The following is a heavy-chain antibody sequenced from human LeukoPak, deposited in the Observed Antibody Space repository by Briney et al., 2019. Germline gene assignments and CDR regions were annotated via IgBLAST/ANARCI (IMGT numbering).Heavy chain of an antibody. J-gene: IGHJ5*02. D-gene: IGHD1-20*01. CDR1: GGSISSYY. V-gene: IGHV4-4*07. CDR3: ASSSNWNDPFDP. CDR2: IYTSGST. Sequence: PSETLSLTCTVSGGSISSYYWNWIRQPAGKVPEWIGRIYTSGSTNYNPSLKSRVTMSVDTSKNQFSLKLSSVTAADTAVYYCASSSNWNDPFDPWGQGTLVTVSS.